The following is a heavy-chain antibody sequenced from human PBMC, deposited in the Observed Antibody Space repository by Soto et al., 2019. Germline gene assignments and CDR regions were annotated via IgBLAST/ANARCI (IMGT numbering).Heavy chain of an antibody. CDR3: ARKLPGSCHDY. Sequence: EVQLVESGGGVVRPGGSLRLSCVASGITFGDYAMSWVRQAPGKGLEWVSGVDWHGGNTRYADSVKGRFTISRDNAKSSLFLQMNNLTPEDTAFYYCARKLPGSCHDYWGQGTLVTVSS. J-gene: IGHJ4*02. V-gene: IGHV3-20*04. CDR2: VDWHGGNT. CDR1: GITFGDYA. D-gene: IGHD2-15*01.